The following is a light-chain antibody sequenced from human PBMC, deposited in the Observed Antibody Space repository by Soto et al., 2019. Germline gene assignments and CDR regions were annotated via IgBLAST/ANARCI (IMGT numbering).Light chain of an antibody. Sequence: QSALAQPPSASGSPGQSVTISCTGTSSDVGGYNSVSWYQRYPGKAPKLMIYDVSKRPSGVPDRFSGSKSDNTASLTVSGLQAEDEADYYCCSFAGINNLVFGTGTKVTVL. CDR2: DVS. CDR1: SSDVGGYNS. V-gene: IGLV2-8*01. CDR3: CSFAGINNLV. J-gene: IGLJ1*01.